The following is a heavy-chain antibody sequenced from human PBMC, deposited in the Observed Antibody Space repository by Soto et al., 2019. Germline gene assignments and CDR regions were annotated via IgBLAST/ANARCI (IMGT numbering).Heavy chain of an antibody. CDR3: AKYGQWSYYFDY. V-gene: IGHV3-21*01. D-gene: IGHD2-15*01. J-gene: IGHJ4*02. CDR2: ISSSSSYI. CDR1: GFTFSSYS. Sequence: EVQLVESGGGLVKPGGSLRLSCAASGFTFSSYSMNWVRQAPGKGLEWVSSISSSSSYIYYADSVKGRFTISRDNAKNSLYLQMNSLRAEDTAVYYCAKYGQWSYYFDYWGQGTLVTVSS.